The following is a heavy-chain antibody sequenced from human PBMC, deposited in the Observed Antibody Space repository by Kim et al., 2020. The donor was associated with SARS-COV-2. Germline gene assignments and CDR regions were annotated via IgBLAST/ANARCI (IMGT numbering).Heavy chain of an antibody. V-gene: IGHV3-74*03. CDR1: GFTFSSYL. J-gene: IGHJ6*02. CDR3: ARARAYGMDV. Sequence: GGSLRLSCAASGFTFSSYLMHWVRQAPGKGLVWVSRVNSDGSTITYADSVKGRFTISRDNAKNTLYLQMNSLRAEDTAVYYCARARAYGMDVWGQGTTVTVSS. CDR2: VNSDGSTI.